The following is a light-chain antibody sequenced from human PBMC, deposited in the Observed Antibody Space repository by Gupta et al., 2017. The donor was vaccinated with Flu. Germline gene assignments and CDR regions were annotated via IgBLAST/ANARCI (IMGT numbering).Light chain of an antibody. CDR1: QSIRNW. CDR2: MAS. Sequence: PSTLSASVGDRVTITCRASQSIRNWLAWYQQKPGKAPNLLIYMASRVESGVPSRFSGSGSGTEFTLTISSLQPDDFATYYCQQYDTYLGTFGQGTKLEIK. CDR3: QQYDTYLGT. V-gene: IGKV1-5*03. J-gene: IGKJ2*01.